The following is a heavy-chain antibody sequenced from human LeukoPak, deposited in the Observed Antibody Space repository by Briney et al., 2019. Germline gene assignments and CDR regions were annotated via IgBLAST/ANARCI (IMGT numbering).Heavy chain of an antibody. V-gene: IGHV3-23*01. Sequence: GGSLRLSCAASGFTFSTYGMNWVRQAPGKGLEWVSGISPSGDITYYADSVMGRFSISRDNAKNSLYLQMNSLRAEDTAVYYCARDKATYDSSGYYSNWGQGTLVTVSS. J-gene: IGHJ4*02. CDR1: GFTFSTYG. CDR3: ARDKATYDSSGYYSN. D-gene: IGHD3-22*01. CDR2: ISPSGDIT.